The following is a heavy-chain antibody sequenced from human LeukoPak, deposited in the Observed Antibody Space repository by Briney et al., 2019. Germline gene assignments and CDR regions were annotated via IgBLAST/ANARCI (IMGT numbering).Heavy chain of an antibody. Sequence: GKSLRLSCAASGFTFSSYAMHWVRQAPGKGLEWVAVISYDGSNKYYADSVKGRFTISRDNSKNTLYLQMNSLRAEDTAVYYCARGGYFDPKYYYYGMDVWGQGTTVTVSS. V-gene: IGHV3-30*04. CDR2: ISYDGSNK. CDR3: ARGGYFDPKYYYYGMDV. J-gene: IGHJ6*02. D-gene: IGHD3-9*01. CDR1: GFTFSSYA.